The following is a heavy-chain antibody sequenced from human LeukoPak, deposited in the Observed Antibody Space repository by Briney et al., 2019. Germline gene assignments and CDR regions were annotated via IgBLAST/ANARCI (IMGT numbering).Heavy chain of an antibody. CDR3: VRLRSGYGMDV. Sequence: PSGTLSLTCAVSGGSISSDNWWSWIRQPPGKRLECIGYISYSGSTNYNASLKSRVTISLETSKNQFSLKLSSVTAADTAVYYCVRLRSGYGMDVWGQGTTVTVSS. J-gene: IGHJ6*02. V-gene: IGHV4-59*01. CDR1: GGSISSDN. CDR2: ISYSGST. D-gene: IGHD3-10*01.